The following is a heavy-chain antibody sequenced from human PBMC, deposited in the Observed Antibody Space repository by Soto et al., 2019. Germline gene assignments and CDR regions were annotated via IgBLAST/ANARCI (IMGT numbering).Heavy chain of an antibody. D-gene: IGHD2-15*01. CDR2: IWFDGSNE. V-gene: IGHV3-33*01. CDR3: ARGSLYCSATSCSYGMDV. J-gene: IGHJ6*02. Sequence: QVQLVESGGGVVQPGWSLRLSCAASGFTFSDYGMHWVRQAPGEGLQWGAVIWFDGSNEHYADSVKGRFTISRDNSKNTLYLQMYRLRAGDTAVYYCARGSLYCSATSCSYGMDVWCQGTTVTVSS. CDR1: GFTFSDYG.